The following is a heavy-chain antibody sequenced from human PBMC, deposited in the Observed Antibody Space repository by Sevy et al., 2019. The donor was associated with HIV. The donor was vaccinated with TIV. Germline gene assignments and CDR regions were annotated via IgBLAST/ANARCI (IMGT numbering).Heavy chain of an antibody. D-gene: IGHD3-22*01. J-gene: IGHJ4*02. CDR3: ARDKSPDTYYYDISGT. CDR2: ISSGCSYI. Sequence: GGSLRLSCATSGFTFSDYIMNWVRQAPGKGLEWVASISSGCSYIFYADSVKGRFTISRDNAERSLNLQMNRLRAEVTAVYYCARDKSPDTYYYDISGTWGQGTVVTVSS. V-gene: IGHV3-21*01. CDR1: GFTFSDYI.